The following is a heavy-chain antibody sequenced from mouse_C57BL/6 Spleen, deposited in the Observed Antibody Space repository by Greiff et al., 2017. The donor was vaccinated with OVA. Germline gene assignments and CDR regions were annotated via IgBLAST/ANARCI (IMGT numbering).Heavy chain of an antibody. Sequence: VQLQQSGPELVKPGASVKISCKASGYTFTDYYMNWVKQSHGKSLEWIGDINPNNGGTSYNQKFKGKATLTVDKSSSTAYMELRSLTSEDSAVYYCARLGNGYYNYAMDYWGQGTSVTVSS. D-gene: IGHD2-3*01. V-gene: IGHV1-26*01. CDR2: INPNNGGT. CDR3: ARLGNGYYNYAMDY. J-gene: IGHJ4*01. CDR1: GYTFTDYY.